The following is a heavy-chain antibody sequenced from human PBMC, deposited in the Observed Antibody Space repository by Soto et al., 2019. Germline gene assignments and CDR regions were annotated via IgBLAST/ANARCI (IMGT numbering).Heavy chain of an antibody. J-gene: IGHJ4*02. D-gene: IGHD3-10*01. CDR1: GGSFSGYY. CDR3: ASNTLWFGELQFDY. Sequence: SETLSLTCTVYGGSFSGYYWSWIRQPPGKGLEWIGEINHSGSTNYNPSLKSRVTISVDTSKNQFSLKLSSVTAADTAVYYCASNTLWFGELQFDYWGQGTLVTVSS. V-gene: IGHV4-34*01. CDR2: INHSGST.